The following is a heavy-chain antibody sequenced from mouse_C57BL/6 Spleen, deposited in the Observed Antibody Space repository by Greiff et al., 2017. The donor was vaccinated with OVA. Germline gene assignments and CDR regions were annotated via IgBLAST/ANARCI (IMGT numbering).Heavy chain of an antibody. J-gene: IGHJ4*01. Sequence: VQLQQSGPELVKPGASVKISCKASGYSFTDYNMNWVKQSHGKSLEWIGVINPNYGTTSYNRKFKGKATLTVDQSSSTAYMQLNSLTSEDSAVYYWARGVRTVVADAMDYWGQGTSVTVSS. D-gene: IGHD1-1*01. V-gene: IGHV1-39*01. CDR3: ARGVRTVVADAMDY. CDR2: INPNYGTT. CDR1: GYSFTDYN.